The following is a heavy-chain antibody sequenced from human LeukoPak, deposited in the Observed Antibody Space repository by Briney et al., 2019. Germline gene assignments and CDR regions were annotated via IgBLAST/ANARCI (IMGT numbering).Heavy chain of an antibody. D-gene: IGHD6-6*01. CDR3: ARGYGSFPYYFDY. CDR1: GFTVSSNY. V-gene: IGHV3-53*01. Sequence: GGSLRLSYAASGFTVSSNYMSWVRQAPWKGLEWVSVIYSGGSTYYADSVKGRFTISRDNSKNTLYVQMNSLRAEDTAVYYCARGYGSFPYYFDYWGQGTLVTVSS. J-gene: IGHJ4*02. CDR2: IYSGGST.